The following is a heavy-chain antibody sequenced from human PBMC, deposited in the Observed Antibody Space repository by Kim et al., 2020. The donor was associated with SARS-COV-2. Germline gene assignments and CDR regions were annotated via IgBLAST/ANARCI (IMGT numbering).Heavy chain of an antibody. V-gene: IGHV3-11*04. CDR3: GGQVDGAPVDV. CDR1: GFTFSDYY. CDR2: ITSSGSTI. J-gene: IGHJ3*01. D-gene: IGHD6-19*01. Sequence: GGSLRLSCAASGFTFSDYYMTWIRQAPGKGLEWLSSITSSGSTIYSADSVRGRFTISRDNAKNSLSLQMTSLRVDDTAVYYCGGQVDGAPVDVWGQGT.